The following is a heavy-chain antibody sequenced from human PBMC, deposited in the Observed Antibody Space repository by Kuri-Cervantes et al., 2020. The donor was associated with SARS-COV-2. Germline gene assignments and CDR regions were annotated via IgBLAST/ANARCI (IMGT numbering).Heavy chain of an antibody. Sequence: SVKVSCKASGGTFSSYAVTWVRQAPGQGLAWMGGIIPIFGTANYAQKFQGRVTITADESTSTAYMELSSLRSEDTAVYYCARNPHSQTSYYYYYMDVWGKGTTVTVSS. J-gene: IGHJ6*03. V-gene: IGHV1-69*13. CDR1: GGTFSSYA. CDR3: ARNPHSQTSYYYYYMDV. CDR2: IIPIFGTA. D-gene: IGHD2-15*01.